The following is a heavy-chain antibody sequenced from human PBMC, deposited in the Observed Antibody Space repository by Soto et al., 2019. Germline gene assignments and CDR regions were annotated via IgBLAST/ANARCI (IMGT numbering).Heavy chain of an antibody. CDR1: GFTFSAYW. CDR3: VRGCGRGSSTRVDY. V-gene: IGHV3-7*01. D-gene: IGHD6-6*01. J-gene: IGHJ4*02. CDR2: IDPDGSDN. Sequence: EVQLVESGGGLVQPGESLRLSCAASGFTFSAYWMGWVRHAPDKGLEWVANIDPDGSDNYYVDSLKGRFTISRDNAQNSLYLQMTSLRAEDTAMYYCVRGCGRGSSTRVDYWGQGTLVTVSS.